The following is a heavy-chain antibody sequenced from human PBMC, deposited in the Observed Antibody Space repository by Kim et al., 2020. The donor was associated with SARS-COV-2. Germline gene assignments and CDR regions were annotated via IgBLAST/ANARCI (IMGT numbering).Heavy chain of an antibody. D-gene: IGHD3-3*01. CDR1: GFTFGDYA. J-gene: IGHJ4*02. Sequence: GGSLRLSCAASGFTFGDYAMHWVRQAPGKGLEWVSGISWNSGSIGYADSVKGRFTISRDNAKNSLYLQMNSLRAEDTALYYCAKDENYDFWSGYYTMGYWGQGTLVTVSS. CDR2: ISWNSGSI. CDR3: AKDENYDFWSGYYTMGY. V-gene: IGHV3-9*01.